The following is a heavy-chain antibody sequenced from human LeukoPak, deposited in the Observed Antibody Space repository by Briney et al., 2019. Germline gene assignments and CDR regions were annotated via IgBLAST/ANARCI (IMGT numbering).Heavy chain of an antibody. D-gene: IGHD2-2*01. V-gene: IGHV3-48*02. J-gene: IGHJ5*02. Sequence: GGSLRLSCAASGFTFSSYSMNWVRQAPGKGLEWVSYISSSSSIKYYADSVKSRFTISRDNAKNSLYVQMTSLRDEDTAFYYCARGPPVGYCSSSSCSNWFDPWGQGTLVTVSS. CDR1: GFTFSSYS. CDR2: ISSSSSIK. CDR3: ARGPPVGYCSSSSCSNWFDP.